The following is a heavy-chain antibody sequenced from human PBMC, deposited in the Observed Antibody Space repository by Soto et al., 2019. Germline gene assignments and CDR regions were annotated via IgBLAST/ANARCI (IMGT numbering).Heavy chain of an antibody. J-gene: IGHJ3*02. CDR1: GYTFTSYY. CDR3: ARSIFRIAAAGIEVFNAFDI. Sequence: QVQLVQSGAEVKKPGASVKVSCKASGYTFTSYYMHWVRQAPGQGLEWMGIINPSGGSTSYAQKFQGSVTMTRDTSTSTVYMELSSLRSEDTAVYYCARSIFRIAAAGIEVFNAFDIWGQGTMVTVSS. CDR2: INPSGGST. V-gene: IGHV1-46*01. D-gene: IGHD6-13*01.